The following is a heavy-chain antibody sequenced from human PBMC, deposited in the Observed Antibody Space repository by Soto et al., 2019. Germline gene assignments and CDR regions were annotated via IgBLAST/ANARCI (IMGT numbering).Heavy chain of an antibody. J-gene: IGHJ4*02. V-gene: IGHV1-18*01. CDR3: ARDPGGSPGYYDSSGYYDSFYY. CDR1: GYTFTSYG. D-gene: IGHD3-22*01. CDR2: ISAYNGNT. Sequence: ASVKVSCTASGYTFTSYGISWVRQAPGQGLERMGWISAYNGNTNYAQKLQGRVTMTTDTSTSTAYMELRSLRSDDTAVYYCARDPGGSPGYYDSSGYYDSFYYWGQGTLVTVSS.